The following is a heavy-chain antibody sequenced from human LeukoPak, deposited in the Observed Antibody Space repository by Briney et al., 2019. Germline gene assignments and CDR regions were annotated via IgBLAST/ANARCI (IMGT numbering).Heavy chain of an antibody. CDR2: IYSGGST. V-gene: IGHV3-53*01. CDR3: AREPYSSSWYRAFDI. D-gene: IGHD6-13*01. CDR1: GFTVSSNY. Sequence: GGSLRLSCAASGFTVSSNYMSWGRQAPGKGLEWVSVIYSGGSTYYADSVKGRFTISRDNSKNTLYLQMNSLRAEDTAVYYCAREPYSSSWYRAFDIWGQGTMVTVSS. J-gene: IGHJ3*02.